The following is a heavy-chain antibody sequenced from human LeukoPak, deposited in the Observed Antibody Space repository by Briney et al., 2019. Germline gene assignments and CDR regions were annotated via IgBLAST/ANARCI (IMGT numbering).Heavy chain of an antibody. CDR2: ISSSGSTI. D-gene: IGHD6-13*01. CDR1: GFTFSDYY. CDR3: ARNGAAAGTYYYYMDV. J-gene: IGHJ6*03. V-gene: IGHV3-11*01. Sequence: GGSLRLSCAASGFTFSDYYMSWIRQAPGKGLEWVSYISSSGSTIYYADSVKGRFTISRDNAKNSLYLQMNSLRAEDTALYHCARNGAAAGTYYYYMDVWGKGTTVTVSS.